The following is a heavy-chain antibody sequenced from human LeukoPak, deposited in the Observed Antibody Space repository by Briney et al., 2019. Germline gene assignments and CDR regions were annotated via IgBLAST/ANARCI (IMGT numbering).Heavy chain of an antibody. CDR2: IYWDDDR. J-gene: IGHJ4*02. Sequence: SGPTLLHPTQTLTLTCTFSGFSLHARGVGVGWIRQPPGRALEWLALIYWDDDRRYSPSLKSRLTITKDTSKNQVVLTMTNMDPVDTATYFCAHRKNYYDSSVLDNWGQGTLVSVSS. D-gene: IGHD3-22*01. CDR3: AHRKNYYDSSVLDN. CDR1: GFSLHARGVG. V-gene: IGHV2-5*02.